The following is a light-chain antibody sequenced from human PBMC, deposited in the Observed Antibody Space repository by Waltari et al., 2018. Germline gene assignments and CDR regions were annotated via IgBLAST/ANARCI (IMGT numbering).Light chain of an antibody. CDR1: QSISTY. CDR2: AAS. J-gene: IGKJ2*01. Sequence: DIQMTQSPSSLSASLGNGITITCRASQSISTYLNWFQHKPGQAPKLLIYAASSLQSGVPSRFRGSGSGTDFTLTITSLQPEDFATYYCHQTFSHPRPSFGQGTKVDI. CDR3: HQTFSHPRPS. V-gene: IGKV1-39*01.